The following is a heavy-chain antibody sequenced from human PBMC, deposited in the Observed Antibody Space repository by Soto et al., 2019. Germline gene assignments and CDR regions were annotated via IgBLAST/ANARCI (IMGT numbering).Heavy chain of an antibody. CDR2: IRSKAYGGTT. V-gene: IGHV3-49*04. D-gene: IGHD5-18*01. CDR1: GFTFGDYA. J-gene: IGHJ3*02. Sequence: GGSLRLSSTASGFTFGDYAMSWVRQAPGKGLEWVGFIRSKAYGGTTEYAASVKGRFTISRDDSKSIAYLQMNSLKTEDTAVYYCTREGAYSYGQRDAFDIWGQGTMVTVSS. CDR3: TREGAYSYGQRDAFDI.